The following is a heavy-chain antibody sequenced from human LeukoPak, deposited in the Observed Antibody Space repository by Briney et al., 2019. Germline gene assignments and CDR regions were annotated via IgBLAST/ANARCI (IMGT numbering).Heavy chain of an antibody. Sequence: GGSLRLSCAASGFTFSSYWMHWVRQAPGKGLVWVSRINSDGSSTNHADSVKGRFTISRDNAKNSLYLQMNSLRAEDTAVYYCAKDRHAPGRYCSSTTCFPFDSWGQGTLVTVSS. CDR3: AKDRHAPGRYCSSTTCFPFDS. CDR2: INSDGSST. J-gene: IGHJ5*01. V-gene: IGHV3-74*01. CDR1: GFTFSSYW. D-gene: IGHD2-2*01.